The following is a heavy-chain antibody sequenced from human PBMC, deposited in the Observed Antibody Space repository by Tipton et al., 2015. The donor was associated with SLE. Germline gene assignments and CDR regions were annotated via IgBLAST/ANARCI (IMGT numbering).Heavy chain of an antibody. D-gene: IGHD3-3*01. J-gene: IGHJ6*03. CDR2: INHSGST. Sequence: TLSLTCVAYGGSFSGYYWSWIRQPPGKGLEWIGEINHSGSTNYNPSLKSRVTISVDTSKNQFSLKLSSVTAADTAVYYRARVRPPLSMFGVVKGTDYYYMDVWGKGTTVTVSS. CDR3: ARVRPPLSMFGVVKGTDYYYMDV. CDR1: GGSFSGYY. V-gene: IGHV4-34*01.